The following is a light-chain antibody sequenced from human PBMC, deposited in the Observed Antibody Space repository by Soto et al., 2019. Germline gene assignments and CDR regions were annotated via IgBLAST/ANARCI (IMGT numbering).Light chain of an antibody. CDR2: GAS. V-gene: IGKV3-15*01. CDR3: QQYNNWPPG. Sequence: EIVMAQSPAPLSVSPGAMATLSCRASQSVSGNLAWYQQKPGQAPRLLIYGASTRATGIPARFSGSGSGTDFTLTISSVQSEDFAVYYCQQYNNWPPGFGQGTKVEIK. CDR1: QSVSGN. J-gene: IGKJ1*01.